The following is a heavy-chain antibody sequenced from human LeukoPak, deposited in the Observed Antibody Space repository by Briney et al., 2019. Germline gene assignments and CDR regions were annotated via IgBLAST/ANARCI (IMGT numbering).Heavy chain of an antibody. Sequence: GGSLRLSCAASGFTVSSNYMGWVRQAPGKGLEWVSVIYSGGSTYYADSVKGRFTISRDNSKNTLYLQMNSLRAEDTAVYYCARGWERPSGDAFDIWGQGTMVTVSS. V-gene: IGHV3-53*01. J-gene: IGHJ3*02. CDR3: ARGWERPSGDAFDI. CDR1: GFTVSSNY. D-gene: IGHD1-26*01. CDR2: IYSGGST.